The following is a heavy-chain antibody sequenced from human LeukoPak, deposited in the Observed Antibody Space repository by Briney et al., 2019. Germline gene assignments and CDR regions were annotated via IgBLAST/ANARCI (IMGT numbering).Heavy chain of an antibody. D-gene: IGHD3-3*01. Sequence: GGSLRLSCAVSGMTFERHSMHWVRQPPGKGLEWLAFIKYDGSRTDYEDSVKGRFTVSRDNSKNTLYLEMSSLRAEDTAVYYCVKDTIFTVDSFDYWGQGTLVTVSS. V-gene: IGHV3-30*02. CDR3: VKDTIFTVDSFDY. J-gene: IGHJ4*02. CDR2: IKYDGSRT. CDR1: GMTFERHS.